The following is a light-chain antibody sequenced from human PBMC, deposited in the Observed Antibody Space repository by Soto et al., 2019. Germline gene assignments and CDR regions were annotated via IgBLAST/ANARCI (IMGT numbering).Light chain of an antibody. CDR1: QSVTNNY. CDR3: QQYGSSPIT. V-gene: IGKV3-20*01. CDR2: GAS. Sequence: EIVLTQSPGTLSLSPGERATLSCRASQSVTNNYLAWYQQKPGQPPSLLIDGASSRATGIPDKFSGSGSGTDFTLAISRLEPEDFAVYYCQQYGSSPITFGQGTRLEIK. J-gene: IGKJ5*01.